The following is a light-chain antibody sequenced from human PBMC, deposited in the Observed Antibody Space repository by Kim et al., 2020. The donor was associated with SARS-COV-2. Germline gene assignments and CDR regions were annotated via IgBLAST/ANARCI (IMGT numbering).Light chain of an antibody. CDR2: DAS. J-gene: IGKJ2*01. CDR1: QSVRNNY. CDR3: QQYGSAPNT. Sequence: EIVLTQSPGTLSLSPGERATLSCRASQSVRNNYLAWYQRKPGQVHRLLIYDASIRATGIPDRFSASGSGTDFTLTISRLESEDSAVYYCQQYGSAPNTFAQGTKLEI. V-gene: IGKV3-20*01.